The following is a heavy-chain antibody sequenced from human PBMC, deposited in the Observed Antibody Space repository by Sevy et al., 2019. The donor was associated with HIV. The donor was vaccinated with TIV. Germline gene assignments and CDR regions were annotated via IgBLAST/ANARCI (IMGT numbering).Heavy chain of an antibody. CDR1: GFTFSSYS. CDR2: ISSSSSYI. Sequence: GGSLRLSCAASGFTFSSYSMNWVRQAPGKGLEWVSSISSSSSYIYYADSVKGRFTISRDNAKNSLYLKMNSLRAEDTAVYYCARVKARGTYYYDSSEEMAYYFDYWGQGTLVTVSS. CDR3: ARVKARGTYYYDSSEEMAYYFDY. V-gene: IGHV3-21*01. J-gene: IGHJ4*02. D-gene: IGHD3-22*01.